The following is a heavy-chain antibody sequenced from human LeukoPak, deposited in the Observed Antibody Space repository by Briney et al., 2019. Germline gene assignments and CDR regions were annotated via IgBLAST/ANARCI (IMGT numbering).Heavy chain of an antibody. J-gene: IGHJ4*02. Sequence: GGSLRLSCVASGFTFSSYAMSWVRQAPGKGLEWVSAISGSGGSTYYADSVKGRFTISRDNSKNTLYLQMNSLRAEDTAVYYCAKPPYYYDSSGRTPLYYFDYWGQGTLVTVSS. CDR1: GFTFSSYA. CDR2: ISGSGGST. CDR3: AKPPYYYDSSGRTPLYYFDY. D-gene: IGHD3-22*01. V-gene: IGHV3-23*01.